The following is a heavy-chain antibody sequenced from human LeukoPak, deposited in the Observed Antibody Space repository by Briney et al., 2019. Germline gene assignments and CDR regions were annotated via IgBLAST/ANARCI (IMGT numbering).Heavy chain of an antibody. CDR1: GYSFTSYW. D-gene: IGHD3-22*01. CDR2: IYPGDSDT. J-gene: IGHJ4*02. CDR3: ARSAAYYDSSGPFDY. Sequence: LGESLKISCKGSGYSFTSYWIGWVRQMPGKGLEWMGIIYPGDSDTRCSPSFQGQVTISADKSISTAYLQWSSLKASDTAMYYCARSAAYYDSSGPFDYWGQGTLVTVSS. V-gene: IGHV5-51*01.